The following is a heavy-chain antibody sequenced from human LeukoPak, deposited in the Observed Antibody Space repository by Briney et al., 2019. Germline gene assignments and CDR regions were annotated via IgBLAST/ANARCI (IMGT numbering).Heavy chain of an antibody. J-gene: IGHJ4*02. Sequence: PGGSLRLSCAVSGFTFSDYWMRWVRQAPGKGLAWVASINKDGSEVQYVGSVKGRFTISRDNARNLVYLQMTSLGAEDTAVYYCAIYTQRFGAPGTDYWGLGTLVTVSS. V-gene: IGHV3-7*01. D-gene: IGHD3-10*01. CDR1: GFTFSDYW. CDR2: INKDGSEV. CDR3: AIYTQRFGAPGTDY.